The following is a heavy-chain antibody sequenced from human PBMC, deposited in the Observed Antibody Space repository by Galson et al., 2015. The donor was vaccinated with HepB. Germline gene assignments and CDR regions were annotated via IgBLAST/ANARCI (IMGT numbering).Heavy chain of an antibody. CDR2: ISWDGGST. Sequence: SLRLSCAASGFTFDDYTMHWARQAPGKGLEWVSLISWDGGSTYYADSVKGRLTISRDNSKNSLYLQMNSLRTEDTALYYCAKGGGAFGRVIEQFDYWGQGTLVTVSS. CDR3: AKGGGAFGRVIEQFDY. CDR1: GFTFDDYT. V-gene: IGHV3-43*01. J-gene: IGHJ4*02. D-gene: IGHD3-16*02.